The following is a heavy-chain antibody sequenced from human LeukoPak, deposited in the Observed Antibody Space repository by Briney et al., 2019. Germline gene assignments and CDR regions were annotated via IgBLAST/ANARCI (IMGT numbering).Heavy chain of an antibody. CDR3: AREIGPRQLHLWGAAFDF. D-gene: IGHD5-18*01. J-gene: IGHJ4*02. Sequence: SVKVSCKASGGTFSSYAISWVRQAPGQGLEWMGGIIPIFGTANYAQKFQGRVTITADESTSTAYMELSSLRSDDTAVYYCAREIGPRQLHLWGAAFDFWGQGSLITVSS. CDR1: GGTFSSYA. V-gene: IGHV1-69*01. CDR2: IIPIFGTA.